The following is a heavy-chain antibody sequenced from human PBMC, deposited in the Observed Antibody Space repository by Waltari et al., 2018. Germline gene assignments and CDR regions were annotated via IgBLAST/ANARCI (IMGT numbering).Heavy chain of an antibody. Sequence: QVQLVQSGAEVKKPGSSVKVSCKASGGTFSSYAISWVRQAPGQGLEWMGGSIPIFGTANYAQKFQGRGTITADESTSTADMELSSLRSEDTAVYYCARESEAYSGSYSDYWGQGTLVTVSS. D-gene: IGHD1-26*01. V-gene: IGHV1-69*01. J-gene: IGHJ4*02. CDR2: SIPIFGTA. CDR3: ARESEAYSGSYSDY. CDR1: GGTFSSYA.